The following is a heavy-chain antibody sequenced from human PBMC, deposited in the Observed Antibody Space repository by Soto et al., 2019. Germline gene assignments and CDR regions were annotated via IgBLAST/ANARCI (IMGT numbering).Heavy chain of an antibody. CDR3: ATWITTWGATTVIYYYYGMDV. D-gene: IGHD1-26*01. CDR2: FDPEDGET. J-gene: IGHJ6*02. Sequence: QVQLVQSGAEVKKPGASVKVSCKVSGYTLTELSMHWVRQAPGKGLEWMGGFDPEDGETIYAQKFQGRVTMTEDTSTDIAYMELSSLRSEDTAVYYCATWITTWGATTVIYYYYGMDVWGQGTTVTVSS. V-gene: IGHV1-24*01. CDR1: GYTLTELS.